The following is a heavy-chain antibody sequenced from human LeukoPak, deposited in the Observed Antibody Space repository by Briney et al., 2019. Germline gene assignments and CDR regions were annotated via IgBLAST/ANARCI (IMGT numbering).Heavy chain of an antibody. V-gene: IGHV1-18*01. J-gene: IGHJ5*02. Sequence: ASVKASCKASGYTFTSYGISWVRQAPGQGLEWMGWISAYNGNTNYAQKLQGRVTMTTDTSTSTAYMELSSLRSEDTAVYYCARDPDYDYVWGSYRHTTWGQGTLVTVSS. D-gene: IGHD3-16*02. CDR2: ISAYNGNT. CDR3: ARDPDYDYVWGSYRHTT. CDR1: GYTFTSYG.